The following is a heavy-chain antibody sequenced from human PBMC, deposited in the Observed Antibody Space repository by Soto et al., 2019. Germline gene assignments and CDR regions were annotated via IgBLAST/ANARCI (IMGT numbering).Heavy chain of an antibody. J-gene: IGHJ5*02. D-gene: IGHD1-20*01. CDR3: ARGIKEGFDA. CDR1: GDSITNGAYY. Sequence: QVSLQESGPGLVKPSQTLSLTSVVSGDSITNGAYYWSWIRQPPGKDLEWIAYIYYNGITHYNPSLKSRVTISLDPSKYLFSLKMTSVTGADTAVYSCARGIKEGFDAWSEGTLVTVSS. V-gene: IGHV4-30-4*01. CDR2: IYYNGIT.